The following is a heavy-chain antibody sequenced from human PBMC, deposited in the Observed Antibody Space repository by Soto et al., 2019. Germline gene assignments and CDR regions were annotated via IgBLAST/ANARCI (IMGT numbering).Heavy chain of an antibody. D-gene: IGHD6-19*01. CDR2: ISGSGGST. J-gene: IGHJ6*02. Sequence: EVQLLESGGGLVQPGGSLRLSCAASGFTFSSYAMSWVRQAPGKGLEWVSAISGSGGSTYYADSVKGRFTISRDNSKNTLYLQMNSLRAEDTAVYYCAKGPIAVASTGDYYYYGMDVWGQGTTVTVSS. CDR3: AKGPIAVASTGDYYYYGMDV. CDR1: GFTFSSYA. V-gene: IGHV3-23*01.